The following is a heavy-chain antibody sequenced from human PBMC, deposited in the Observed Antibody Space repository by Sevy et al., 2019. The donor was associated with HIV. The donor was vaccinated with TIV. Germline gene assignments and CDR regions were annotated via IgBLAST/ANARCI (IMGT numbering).Heavy chain of an antibody. CDR1: GFTFSDYY. J-gene: IGHJ4*02. CDR2: ISSSGSTI. V-gene: IGHV3-11*01. D-gene: IGHD6-13*01. CDR3: ARDPRYSSSPFEY. Sequence: GGSLRLSCAASGFTFSDYYMSWIRQAPGKGLEWVSYISSSGSTIYYADSVKGRFTISRDNAKNSLYLQMNSLRAEDTAVYYCARDPRYSSSPFEYWGQGTLVTVSS.